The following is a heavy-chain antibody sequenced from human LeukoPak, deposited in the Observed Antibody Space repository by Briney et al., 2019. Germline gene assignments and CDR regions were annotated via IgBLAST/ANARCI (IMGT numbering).Heavy chain of an antibody. D-gene: IGHD3-3*01. CDR2: ISSSGSTI. CDR3: AKEDLRDYDFWSGYTKHYFDY. J-gene: IGHJ4*02. V-gene: IGHV3-48*03. CDR1: GFTFSSYE. Sequence: GGSLRLSCAASGFTFSSYEMNWVRQAPGKGLEWVSYISSSGSTIYYADSVKGRFTISRDNSKNTLYLQMNSLRAEDTAVYYCAKEDLRDYDFWSGYTKHYFDYWGQGTLVAVSS.